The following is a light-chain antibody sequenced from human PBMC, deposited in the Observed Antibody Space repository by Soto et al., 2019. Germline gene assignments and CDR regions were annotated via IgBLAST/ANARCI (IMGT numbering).Light chain of an antibody. CDR2: DDS. Sequence: SYELTQPPSVSVAPGQTARITCGGNNIGSKSVHWYQQKPGQAPVLAVYDDSDRPSGIPERFSGSNPGSAATLTISRVEAGVEADYYCQVWDSSSDHVVIGGGTKVIVL. J-gene: IGLJ2*01. CDR3: QVWDSSSDHVV. V-gene: IGLV3-21*02. CDR1: NIGSKS.